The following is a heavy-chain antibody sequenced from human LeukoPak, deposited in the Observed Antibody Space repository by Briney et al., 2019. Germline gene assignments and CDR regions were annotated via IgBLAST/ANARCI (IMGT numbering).Heavy chain of an antibody. D-gene: IGHD5-18*01. V-gene: IGHV1-2*02. CDR3: ARLPDVDTAMAHFDY. J-gene: IGHJ4*02. Sequence: ASVKVSCKASGYTFTGYYMHWVRQAPGQGLEWMGWINPNSGGTNYAQKFQGRVTMTRDTSISTAYMELSRLRSDDTAVYYCARLPDVDTAMAHFDYWGQGTLVTVSS. CDR2: INPNSGGT. CDR1: GYTFTGYY.